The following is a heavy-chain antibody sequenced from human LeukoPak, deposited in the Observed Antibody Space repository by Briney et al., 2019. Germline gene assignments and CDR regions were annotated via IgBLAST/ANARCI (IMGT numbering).Heavy chain of an antibody. J-gene: IGHJ4*02. CDR3: ARRGDDFWSGYPDY. Sequence: ASVKVSCKASGYTFTSYGISWVRQAPGQGLEWMGWISAYNGNTNYAQKLQGRVTVTTDTSTSTAYMELRSLRSDDTAVYYCARRGDDFWSGYPDYSVQGTLVTVSS. V-gene: IGHV1-18*01. D-gene: IGHD3-3*01. CDR2: ISAYNGNT. CDR1: GYTFTSYG.